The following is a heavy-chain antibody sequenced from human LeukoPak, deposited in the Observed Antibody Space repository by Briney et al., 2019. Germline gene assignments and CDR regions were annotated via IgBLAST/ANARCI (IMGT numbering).Heavy chain of an antibody. CDR2: FDPEDGET. V-gene: IGHV1-24*01. D-gene: IGHD6-6*01. J-gene: IGHJ6*03. Sequence: GASVKVSCKVSGYTLTELSMHWLRQAPGKGLEWRGGFDPEDGETIYAQKFQGRVTMTEDTSTDTAYMELSSLRSEDTAVYYCAGATLTYSSSHYYYYYYMDVWGKGTTVTVS. CDR1: GYTLTELS. CDR3: AGATLTYSSSHYYYYYYMDV.